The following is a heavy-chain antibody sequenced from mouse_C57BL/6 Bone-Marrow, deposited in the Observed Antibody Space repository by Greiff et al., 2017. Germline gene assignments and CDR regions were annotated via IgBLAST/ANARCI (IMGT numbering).Heavy chain of an antibody. Sequence: EVQLQQSGAELVRPGASVKLSCTASGFNIKDDYMHWVKQRPEQGLEWIGWIDPENGDTEYASKFQGKATITADTSSNTAYLQLSSLTSEDTAVYYCTTGRRLLRDYWGQGTTLTVSS. CDR3: TTGRRLLRDY. CDR1: GFNIKDDY. J-gene: IGHJ2*01. D-gene: IGHD2-3*01. CDR2: IDPENGDT. V-gene: IGHV14-4*01.